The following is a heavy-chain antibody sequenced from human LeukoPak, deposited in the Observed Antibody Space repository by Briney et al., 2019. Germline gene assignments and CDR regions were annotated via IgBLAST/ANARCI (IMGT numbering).Heavy chain of an antibody. D-gene: IGHD6-13*01. V-gene: IGHV3-30*02. J-gene: IGHJ6*03. CDR1: GFTFSSYG. Sequence: GGSLRLSCAASGFTFSSYGMHWVRQAPGKGLEWVAFIRYDGSNKYYADSVKGRFTISRDNSKNTLYLQMNSLRAEDTAVYYCARVWKQQLPYYYYYYMDVWGKGTTVTVSS. CDR3: ARVWKQQLPYYYYYYMDV. CDR2: IRYDGSNK.